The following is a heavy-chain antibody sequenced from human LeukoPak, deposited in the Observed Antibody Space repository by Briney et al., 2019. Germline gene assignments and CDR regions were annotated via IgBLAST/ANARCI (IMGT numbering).Heavy chain of an antibody. V-gene: IGHV3-21*01. CDR1: GFTFSSYA. CDR2: ISSSSSYI. J-gene: IGHJ6*04. D-gene: IGHD3-3*01. Sequence: GGSLRLSCAASGFTFSSYAMSWVRQAPGRGLEWVSSISSSSSYIYYADSVKGRFTISRDNAKNSLYLQMNRLRAEDTAVYYCARAVQGFWSGPLWGKGTTVTVSS. CDR3: ARAVQGFWSGPL.